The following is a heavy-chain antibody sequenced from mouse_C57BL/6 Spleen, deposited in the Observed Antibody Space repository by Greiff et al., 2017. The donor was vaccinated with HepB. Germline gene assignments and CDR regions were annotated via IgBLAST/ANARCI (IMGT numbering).Heavy chain of an antibody. CDR1: GYAFSSSW. CDR2: IYPGDGDT. J-gene: IGHJ2*01. CDR3: ARSFITTVVAPFDY. D-gene: IGHD1-1*01. Sequence: QVQLKESGPELVKPGASVKISCKASGYAFSSSWMNWVKQRPGKGLEWIGRIYPGDGDTNYNGKFKGKATLTADKSSSTAYMQLSSLTSEDSAVYFCARSFITTVVAPFDYWGQGTTLTVSS. V-gene: IGHV1-82*01.